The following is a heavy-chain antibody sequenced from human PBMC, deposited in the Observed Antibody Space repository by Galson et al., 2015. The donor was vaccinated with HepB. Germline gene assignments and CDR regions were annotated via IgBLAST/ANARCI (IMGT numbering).Heavy chain of an antibody. D-gene: IGHD6-19*01. V-gene: IGHV5-10-1*01. CDR1: GYRFSNYW. J-gene: IGHJ4*02. Sequence: QSGAEMKKSGESLGISCKGSGYRFSNYWISWVRQMPGKGLEWMGRIDPSDSYTNYSPSFQGHVTMSVDRSITTAYLQWSSLKASDTAMYYCARQGNSGASFDYWGQGTLVTASS. CDR2: IDPSDSYT. CDR3: ARQGNSGASFDY.